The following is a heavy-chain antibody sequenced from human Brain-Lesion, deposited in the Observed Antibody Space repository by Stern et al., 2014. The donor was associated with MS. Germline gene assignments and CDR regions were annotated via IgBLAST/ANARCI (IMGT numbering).Heavy chain of an antibody. CDR1: GGSISSGNW. J-gene: IGHJ4*02. D-gene: IGHD1-26*01. Sequence: VQLVESGPGLVKPSGTLSLTCAVSGGSISSGNWWSWVRQSPGKRLEWIGEMYHSGITTYTPSLESRVSISIDKSKNQFSLKVYSLTAADTAVYYCASNRGSGSFFDSLGQGSLVTVSS. CDR2: MYHSGIT. V-gene: IGHV4-4*02. CDR3: ASNRGSGSFFDS.